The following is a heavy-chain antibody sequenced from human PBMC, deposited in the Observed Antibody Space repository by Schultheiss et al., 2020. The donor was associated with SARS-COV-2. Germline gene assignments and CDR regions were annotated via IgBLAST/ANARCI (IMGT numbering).Heavy chain of an antibody. CDR1: GFTFDDYA. CDR3: ARGGGDRLAVARRDFDY. V-gene: IGHV3-9*01. CDR2: ISWNSGSI. Sequence: GGSLRLSCAASGFTFDDYAMHWVRQAPGKGLEWVSGISWNSGSIGYADSVKGRFTISRDNSKNTLYLQMNSLRAEDTAVYYCARGGGDRLAVARRDFDYWGQGTLVTVSS. D-gene: IGHD6-19*01. J-gene: IGHJ4*02.